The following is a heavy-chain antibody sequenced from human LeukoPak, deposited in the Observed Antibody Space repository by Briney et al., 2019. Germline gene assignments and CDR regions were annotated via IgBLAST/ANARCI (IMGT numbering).Heavy chain of an antibody. D-gene: IGHD2-2*01. CDR2: ISYDGSDT. CDR1: GFTFSSYA. Sequence: GGSLRLSCAASGFTFSSYAMHWVRQAPGKGLEWVAIISYDGSDTYYTDSVKGRFTISRDSSKNTLYLQMNSLRAEDTAVYYCASARVVEVLATPTALDYWGQGTLVPVSS. V-gene: IGHV3-30-3*01. J-gene: IGHJ4*02. CDR3: ASARVVEVLATPTALDY.